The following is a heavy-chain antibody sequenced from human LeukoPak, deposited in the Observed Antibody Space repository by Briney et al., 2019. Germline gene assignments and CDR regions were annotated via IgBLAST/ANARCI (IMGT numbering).Heavy chain of an antibody. J-gene: IGHJ5*02. CDR2: IYSSGST. Sequence: PSETLSLTCTVSGGSISSYSWNWIRQPPGKGLEWIGRIYSSGSTIYNPSLKSRVTISVETSKNQFSLELSSVTAADTAVHYCARRRREISTITEDNWLDPWGHGTLVTVSS. CDR3: ARRRREISTITEDNWLDP. CDR1: GGSISSYS. D-gene: IGHD5-24*01. V-gene: IGHV4-59*08.